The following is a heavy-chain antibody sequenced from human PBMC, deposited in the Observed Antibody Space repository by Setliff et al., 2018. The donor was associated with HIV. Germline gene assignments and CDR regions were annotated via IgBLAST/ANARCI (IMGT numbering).Heavy chain of an antibody. CDR3: ARGFATNWLDT. V-gene: IGHV1-2*06. CDR1: GYTFTDHY. Sequence: GASVKVSCKSSGYTFTDHYMHWVRQAPGQGLEWMGRINPNTGGANYAQIFQGRATMTRDTSIGTAYMELNRLRSDDTAIYYCARGFATNWLDTWGQGTLVTVSS. J-gene: IGHJ5*02. CDR2: INPNTGGA.